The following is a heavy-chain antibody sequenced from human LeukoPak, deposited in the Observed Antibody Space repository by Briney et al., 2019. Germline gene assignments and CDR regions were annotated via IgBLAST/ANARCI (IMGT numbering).Heavy chain of an antibody. CDR2: VSGSGDGT. V-gene: IGHV3-23*01. CDR3: AKERLGGNYGDYAVDY. Sequence: PGGSLRLSCAASGFTFTSYAMSWVRQAPGKGLEWGSSVSGSGDGTYYADSVKGRFTISRDNSKKTLDLHMDSLRAEDTAVYYCAKERLGGNYGDYAVDYWGQGTMVTVSS. J-gene: IGHJ4*02. CDR1: GFTFTSYA. D-gene: IGHD4-17*01.